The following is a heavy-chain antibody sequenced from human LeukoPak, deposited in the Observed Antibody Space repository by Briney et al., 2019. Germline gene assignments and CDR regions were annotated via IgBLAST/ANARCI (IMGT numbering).Heavy chain of an antibody. CDR3: ARAEYDSSGYYFDY. Sequence: WVRQPPGKGLEWIGYIYHSGSTYYNPSLKSRVTISVDRSKNQFSLKLSSVTAADTAVYYCARAEYDSSGYYFDYWGQGTLVTVSS. V-gene: IGHV4-30-2*01. CDR2: IYHSGST. D-gene: IGHD3-22*01. J-gene: IGHJ4*02.